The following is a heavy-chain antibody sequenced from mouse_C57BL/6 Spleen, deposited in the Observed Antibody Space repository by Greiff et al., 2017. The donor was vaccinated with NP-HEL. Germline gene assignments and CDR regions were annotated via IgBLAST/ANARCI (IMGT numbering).Heavy chain of an antibody. D-gene: IGHD2-14*01. CDR3: ARSGEYDEFAY. V-gene: IGHV1-42*01. Sequence: EVQLQQSGPELVKPGASVKISCKASGYSFTGYYMNWVKQSPEKSLEWIGEINPSTGGTTYNQKFKAKATLTVDKSSSTAYMQLKSLTSEDSAVYYCARSGEYDEFAYWGQGTLVTVSA. J-gene: IGHJ3*01. CDR2: INPSTGGT. CDR1: GYSFTGYY.